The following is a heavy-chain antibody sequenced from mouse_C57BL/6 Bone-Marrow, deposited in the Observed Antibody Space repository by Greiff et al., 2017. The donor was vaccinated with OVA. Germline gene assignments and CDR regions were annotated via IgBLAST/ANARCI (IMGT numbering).Heavy chain of an antibody. V-gene: IGHV14-4*01. J-gene: IGHJ2*01. Sequence: VQLQQSGAELVRPGASVKLSCTASGFNFKDDYMHWVKQRPEQGLEWIGWIDPENGDTEYASKFQGKATITADTSSNTAYLQLSSLTSEDTAVYYCTTSYYGSTLYYFDYWGQGTTLTVSS. D-gene: IGHD1-1*01. CDR1: GFNFKDDY. CDR2: IDPENGDT. CDR3: TTSYYGSTLYYFDY.